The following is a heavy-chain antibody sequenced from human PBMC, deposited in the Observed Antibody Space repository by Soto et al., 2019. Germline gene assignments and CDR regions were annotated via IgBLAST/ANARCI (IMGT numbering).Heavy chain of an antibody. CDR1: GFTFSSYS. D-gene: IGHD6-13*01. CDR2: ISSSSSTI. CDR3: AREIPEAYSSSWYGGFDY. J-gene: IGHJ4*02. V-gene: IGHV3-48*01. Sequence: GGSLRLSCAASGFTFSSYSMNWVRQAPGKGLEWVSYISSSSSTIYYADSVKGRFTISRDNAKNSLYLQMNSLRAEDTAVYYCAREIPEAYSSSWYGGFDYWGQGTLVTVSS.